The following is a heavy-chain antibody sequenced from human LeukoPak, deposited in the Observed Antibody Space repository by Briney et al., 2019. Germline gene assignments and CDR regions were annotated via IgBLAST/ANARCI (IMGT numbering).Heavy chain of an antibody. J-gene: IGHJ4*02. D-gene: IGHD3-22*01. V-gene: IGHV3-30*02. CDR1: GFSFSSYG. Sequence: GGSLRLSCAGSGFSFSSYGMHWVRQAPGKGLEWMAFIRSDGSNKYYADSVKGRFTISRDNSKNTLYLQVNSLRAEDTAVYYCAREPSRSYYSLYYFDSWGQGTLVTVSS. CDR2: IRSDGSNK. CDR3: AREPSRSYYSLYYFDS.